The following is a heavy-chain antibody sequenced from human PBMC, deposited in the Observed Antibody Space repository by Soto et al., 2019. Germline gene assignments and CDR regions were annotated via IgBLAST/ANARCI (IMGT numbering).Heavy chain of an antibody. CDR1: GGSFSTYY. D-gene: IGHD3-16*01. CDR3: ANRLGYF. V-gene: IGHV4-34*01. J-gene: IGHJ4*01. CDR2: THHSGST. Sequence: QVQLQQWGTGLLKPSETLSLTCAVYGGSFSTYYWAWIRHPPGKGLEWIGETHHSGSTTYSPYLMSRVSISIDTYTIQFSITLRAVTAADTGVYYCANRLGYFWGHGTLVTVYS.